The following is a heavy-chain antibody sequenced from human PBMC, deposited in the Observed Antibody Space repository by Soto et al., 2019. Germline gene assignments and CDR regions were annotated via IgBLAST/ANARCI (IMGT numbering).Heavy chain of an antibody. J-gene: IGHJ4*02. D-gene: IGHD6-13*01. V-gene: IGHV1-46*03. CDR1: GYTFTSYY. Sequence: ASVKVSCKASGYTFTSYYMHWVRQAPGQGLEWIGIINPSGVSTTYAQKFQSRVIMTRDTSTSTAYMELSSLSSEDTAVYYCTRGRATTAPGRIGSSGYFDYWGQGTLVTVSS. CDR2: INPSGVST. CDR3: TRGRATTAPGRIGSSGYFDY.